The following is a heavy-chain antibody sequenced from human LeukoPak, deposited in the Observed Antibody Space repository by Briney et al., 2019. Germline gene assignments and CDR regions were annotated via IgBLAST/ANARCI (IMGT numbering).Heavy chain of an antibody. CDR2: ISYDGSNK. Sequence: PGRSLRLSCAASGFTFSSYGMHWVRQAPGKGLEWVAVISYDGSNKYYADSVKGRFTISRDNSKNTLYLQMNSLRAEDTAVYYRAKDPYYYDSSGYLDWGQGTLVTVSS. CDR1: GFTFSSYG. CDR3: AKDPYYYDSSGYLD. D-gene: IGHD3-22*01. J-gene: IGHJ4*02. V-gene: IGHV3-30*18.